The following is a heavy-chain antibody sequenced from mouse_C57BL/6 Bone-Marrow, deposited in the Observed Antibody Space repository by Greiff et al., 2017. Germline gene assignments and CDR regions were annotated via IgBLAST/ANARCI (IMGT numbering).Heavy chain of an antibody. V-gene: IGHV1-81*01. CDR1: GYTFTSYG. J-gene: IGHJ3*01. CDR2: IYPRSGNT. Sequence: VQLQQSGAELARPGASVKLSCKASGYTFTSYGISWVKQRTGQGLEWIGEIYPRSGNTYYNEKFKGKATLTADKSSSTAYMELRSLTSEDSAVYFCARGEYGSSYPFAYWGQETLVTVSA. D-gene: IGHD1-1*01. CDR3: ARGEYGSSYPFAY.